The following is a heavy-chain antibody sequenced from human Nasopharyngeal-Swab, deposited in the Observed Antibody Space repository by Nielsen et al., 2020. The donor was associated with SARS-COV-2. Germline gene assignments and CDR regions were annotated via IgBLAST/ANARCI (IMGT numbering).Heavy chain of an antibody. CDR2: ISSSSSYI. D-gene: IGHD3-22*01. J-gene: IGHJ3*02. Sequence: GGTLRLSCAASGFTFSSYSMTWVRQAPGKGLEWVSSISSSSSYIYYADSVKGRFTISRDNAKNSLYLQMNSLRAEDTAVYYCARDSYYYDSSGMGPCAFDIRGQGTMVTVSS. CDR3: ARDSYYYDSSGMGPCAFDI. V-gene: IGHV3-21*01. CDR1: GFTFSSYS.